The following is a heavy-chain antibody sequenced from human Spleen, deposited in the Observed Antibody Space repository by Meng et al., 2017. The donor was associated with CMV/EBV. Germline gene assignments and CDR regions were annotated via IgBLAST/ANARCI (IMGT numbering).Heavy chain of an antibody. Sequence: GESLKISCAASGFTFSNYWMHWVRQAPGKGLVWVSRINSDGSSTSYADSVKGRFTISRDNAKNTLYLQMNSPRAEDTAVYYCARELSPYCSSTSCFGGMDVWGQGTTVTVSS. J-gene: IGHJ6*02. CDR3: ARELSPYCSSTSCFGGMDV. CDR1: GFTFSNYW. CDR2: INSDGSST. D-gene: IGHD2-2*01. V-gene: IGHV3-74*01.